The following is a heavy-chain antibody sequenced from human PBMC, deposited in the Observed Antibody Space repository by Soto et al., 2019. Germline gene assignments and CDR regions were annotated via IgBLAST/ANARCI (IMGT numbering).Heavy chain of an antibody. V-gene: IGHV4-34*01. CDR1: GGSFSGYY. J-gene: IGHJ5*02. Sequence: PSETLSLTCAVYGGSFSGYYWSWIRQPPGKGLEWIGEINHSGSTNYNPSLKSRATISVDTSKNQFSLKLSSVTAADTAVYYCARGLSSSAVAGLGNWFDPWGQGTLVTVSS. CDR3: ARGLSSSAVAGLGNWFDP. D-gene: IGHD6-19*01. CDR2: INHSGST.